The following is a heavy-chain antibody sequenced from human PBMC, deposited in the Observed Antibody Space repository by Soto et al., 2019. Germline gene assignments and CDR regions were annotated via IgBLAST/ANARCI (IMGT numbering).Heavy chain of an antibody. V-gene: IGHV1-46*01. Sequence: VASVKVSCKASVYTFTSYYMHWVRQAPGQGLEWMGIINPSGGSTSYAQKFQGRVTMTRDTSTSTVYMELSSLRSEDTAVYYCARVALTYSSSWYWFDPWGQGTLVTVSS. CDR2: INPSGGST. D-gene: IGHD6-13*01. J-gene: IGHJ5*02. CDR3: ARVALTYSSSWYWFDP. CDR1: VYTFTSYY.